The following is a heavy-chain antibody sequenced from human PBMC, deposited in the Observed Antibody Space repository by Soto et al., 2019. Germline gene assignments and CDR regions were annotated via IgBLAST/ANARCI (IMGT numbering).Heavy chain of an antibody. D-gene: IGHD2-2*01. J-gene: IGHJ6*03. Sequence: GGSLRLSCAASGFTFSSYAMSWVRQAPGKGLEWVSAISGSGGGTYYADSVKGRFTISRDNSKNTLYLQMNSLRADDTAVYYCAKEDCRSTGCFRYYYYMDVWGKGTTVTVSS. CDR3: AKEDCRSTGCFRYYYYMDV. CDR1: GFTFSSYA. V-gene: IGHV3-23*01. CDR2: ISGSGGGT.